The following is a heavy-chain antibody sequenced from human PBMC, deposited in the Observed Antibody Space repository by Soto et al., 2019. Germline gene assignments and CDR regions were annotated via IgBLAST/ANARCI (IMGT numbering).Heavy chain of an antibody. CDR1: GASVSNTYYY. D-gene: IGHD6-13*01. J-gene: IGHJ6*02. Sequence: TASETLSLTCTVSGASVSNTYYYWSWIRQPPGKGLEWIGYIYYSGSTNYNPSLKSRVTISADRSKNQFSLQLGSVTVADTAVYYCARDKGGVITAAEGGHGMDVWGQGTTVTVSS. CDR2: IYYSGST. CDR3: ARDKGGVITAAEGGHGMDV. V-gene: IGHV4-61*01.